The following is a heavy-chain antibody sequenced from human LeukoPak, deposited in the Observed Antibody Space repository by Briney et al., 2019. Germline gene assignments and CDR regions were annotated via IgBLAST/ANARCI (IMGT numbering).Heavy chain of an antibody. Sequence: GGSLRLSCAASGLTVSSNFMSWVRQAPGKGLEWVSVIYPDGNTHYADSVKGRFTISRDNSKNTLYLQMNSLRAEDTAVYYCAKEGDYGDYGNDYWGQGTLVTVSS. J-gene: IGHJ4*02. CDR1: GLTVSSNF. CDR2: IYPDGNT. D-gene: IGHD4-17*01. CDR3: AKEGDYGDYGNDY. V-gene: IGHV3-53*01.